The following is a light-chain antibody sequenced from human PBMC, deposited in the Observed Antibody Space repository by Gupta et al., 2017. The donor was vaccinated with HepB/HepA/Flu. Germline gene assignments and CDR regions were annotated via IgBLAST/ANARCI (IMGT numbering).Light chain of an antibody. CDR2: LGS. V-gene: IGKV2-28*01. CDR3: RQALQNPSYT. Sequence: DIVMTQSPLSLPVTPGEPASISCRSSQSLLHSNGYNYLDWYLQKPGQAPQLLIYLGSNRDAGVTDRFSGSGWGTDFTLKISRGEEEDVGVYYCRQALQNPSYTFGQGTKLEIK. J-gene: IGKJ2*01. CDR1: QSLLHSNGYNY.